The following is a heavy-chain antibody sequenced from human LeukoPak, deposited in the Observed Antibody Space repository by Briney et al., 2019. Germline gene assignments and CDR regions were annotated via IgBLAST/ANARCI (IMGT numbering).Heavy chain of an antibody. CDR1: GFTFSSYG. V-gene: IGHV3-30*03. J-gene: IGHJ6*03. D-gene: IGHD6-6*01. Sequence: SGGSLRLSCAASGFTFSSYGMHWVRQAPGKGLEWVAVISYDGSNKYYADSVKGRFTISRDNSKNTLYLQMNSLRAEDTAVYYCASQTNVAARPSYYYYYMDVWGKGTTVTVSS. CDR2: ISYDGSNK. CDR3: ASQTNVAARPSYYYYYMDV.